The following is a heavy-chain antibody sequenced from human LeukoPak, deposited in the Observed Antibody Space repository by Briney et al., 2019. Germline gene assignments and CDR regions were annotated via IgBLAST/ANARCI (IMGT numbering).Heavy chain of an antibody. CDR1: GFTSSSYA. Sequence: GGSLRLSCAPSGFTSSSYAMSWVRHAPGGGRGWVSAISGSGGSTYYADPVKGRLTLSRDNSKNTLYMQKNSLRAEDTAVYDCAKEGRGYSGYDTGVVTTWGQGTLVTVSS. V-gene: IGHV3-23*01. D-gene: IGHD5-12*01. J-gene: IGHJ5*02. CDR2: ISGSGGST. CDR3: AKEGRGYSGYDTGVVTT.